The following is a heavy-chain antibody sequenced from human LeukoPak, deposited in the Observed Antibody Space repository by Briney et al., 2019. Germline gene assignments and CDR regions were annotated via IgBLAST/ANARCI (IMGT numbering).Heavy chain of an antibody. V-gene: IGHV3-21*01. CDR3: ARGTPGGYSYGPRIDY. Sequence: PGGSLRLSCAVSGFNVRTNYMSWVRQAPGKGLEWVSSISSSSSYIYYADSVKGRFTISRDNAKNSLYLQMNSLRAEDTAVYYCARGTPGGYSYGPRIDYWGQGTLVTVSS. CDR2: ISSSSSYI. CDR1: GFNVRTNY. J-gene: IGHJ4*02. D-gene: IGHD5-18*01.